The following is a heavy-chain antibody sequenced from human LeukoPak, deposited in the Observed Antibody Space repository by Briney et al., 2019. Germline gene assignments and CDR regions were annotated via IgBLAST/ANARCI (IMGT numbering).Heavy chain of an antibody. CDR1: GFTFSSYW. Sequence: GGSLRLSCAASGFTFSSYWMHWVRQAPGKGLVWVSRINSDGSSTSYADSVKGRFTISRDNAKNTLYLQMNSLRAEDTAVYYCAKGQASVTYKYFFDYWGQGTLVTVSS. J-gene: IGHJ4*02. CDR3: AKGQASVTYKYFFDY. V-gene: IGHV3-74*01. CDR2: INSDGSST. D-gene: IGHD4-17*01.